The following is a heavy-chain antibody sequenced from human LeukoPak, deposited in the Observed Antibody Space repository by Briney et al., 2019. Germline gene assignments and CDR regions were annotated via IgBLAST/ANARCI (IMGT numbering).Heavy chain of an antibody. V-gene: IGHV4-30-2*01. CDR1: GGSISSGGYS. Sequence: SQTLSLTCAVSGGSISSGGYSWSWIRQPPGKGLEWIGYIYHSGSTYYNPSLKSRVTISVDTSKNQFSLKLTSVTAADTAVYYCARAHFSSSWLYLDYWGQGSLVTVSS. CDR3: ARAHFSSSWLYLDY. CDR2: IYHSGST. J-gene: IGHJ4*02. D-gene: IGHD6-13*01.